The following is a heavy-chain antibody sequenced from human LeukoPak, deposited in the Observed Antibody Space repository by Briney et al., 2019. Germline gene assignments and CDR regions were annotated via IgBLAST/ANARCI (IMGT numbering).Heavy chain of an antibody. CDR3: ARWQNSGSYYDALDI. V-gene: IGHV4-4*07. CDR1: GGSISSYY. J-gene: IGHJ3*02. D-gene: IGHD1-26*01. CDR2: IYTSGST. Sequence: PSETLSLTCTVSGGSISSYYWSWIRQPAGKGLEWIGRIYTSGSTNYNPSLKSRVTMSVDTSKNQCSLKLSSVTAADTAVYYCARWQNSGSYYDALDIWGQGTMVTVSS.